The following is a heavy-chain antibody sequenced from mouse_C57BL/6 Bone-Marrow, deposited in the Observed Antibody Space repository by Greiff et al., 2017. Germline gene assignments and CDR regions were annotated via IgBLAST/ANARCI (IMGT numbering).Heavy chain of an antibody. Sequence: VQLQQSGAELVRPGASVKLSCTASGFNIKDDYMHWVKQRPEQGLEWIGWIDPENGDTEYASKFQGKATITAYTSSNTAYLQLSSLTSEDTAVYYCTTLYYGNYDYFDYWGQGTTLTVSS. D-gene: IGHD2-1*01. CDR1: GFNIKDDY. V-gene: IGHV14-4*01. CDR3: TTLYYGNYDYFDY. CDR2: IDPENGDT. J-gene: IGHJ2*01.